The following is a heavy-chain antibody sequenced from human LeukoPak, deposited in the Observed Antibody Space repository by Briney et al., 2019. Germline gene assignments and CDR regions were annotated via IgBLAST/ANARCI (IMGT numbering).Heavy chain of an antibody. CDR1: GGSISSYY. J-gene: IGHJ4*02. Sequence: SETVSLTCTVSGGSISSYYWSWIRQPPGKGLEWIAYIYNSGNTSYNPSLKSRVTMSLDTSKNQFSLKLSSVTAADTALYYCARGKIFGVVEYYFDYWGQGTLVTVST. D-gene: IGHD3-3*01. CDR3: ARGKIFGVVEYYFDY. V-gene: IGHV4-59*01. CDR2: IYNSGNT.